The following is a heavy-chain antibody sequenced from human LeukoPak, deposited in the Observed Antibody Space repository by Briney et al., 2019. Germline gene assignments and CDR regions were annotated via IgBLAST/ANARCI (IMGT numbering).Heavy chain of an antibody. D-gene: IGHD1-26*01. V-gene: IGHV3-23*01. J-gene: IGHJ4*02. Sequence: GGSLRLSCAASGFIFSNYVMSWVRQAPGKGLEWVSAISGSGGSTYYADSVKGRFTISKDNSKNTLYLQMNSLRAEDTAVYYCAKASRGGSYSDYFDYWGQGTLVTVSS. CDR1: GFIFSNYV. CDR3: AKASRGGSYSDYFDY. CDR2: ISGSGGST.